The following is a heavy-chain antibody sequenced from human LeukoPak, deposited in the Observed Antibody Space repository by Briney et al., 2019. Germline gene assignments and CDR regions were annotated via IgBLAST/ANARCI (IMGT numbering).Heavy chain of an antibody. J-gene: IGHJ6*02. V-gene: IGHV5-51*01. CDR2: IYPGDSDT. Sequence: GESLKISCKGSGYSFTSYWIGWVRRMPGKGLEWMGIIYPGDSDTRYSPSFQGQVTISADKSISTAYLQWSSLKASDTAMYYCARTYSYGPTYYYGMDVWGQGTTVTVSS. D-gene: IGHD5-18*01. CDR3: ARTYSYGPTYYYGMDV. CDR1: GYSFTSYW.